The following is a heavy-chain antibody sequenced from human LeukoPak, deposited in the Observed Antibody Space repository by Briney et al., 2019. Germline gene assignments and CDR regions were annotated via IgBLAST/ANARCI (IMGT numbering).Heavy chain of an antibody. CDR3: TTGIAAAGSYFDY. CDR2: IRSKAYGGTT. J-gene: IGHJ4*02. D-gene: IGHD6-13*01. Sequence: QAGGSLRLSCTASGFTFGDYAVSWFRQAPGKGLEWVGFIRSKAYGGTTDYAAPVKGRFTISRDDSKNTLYLQMNSLKTEDTAVYYCTTGIAAAGSYFDYWGQGTLVTVSS. CDR1: GFTFGDYA. V-gene: IGHV3-49*03.